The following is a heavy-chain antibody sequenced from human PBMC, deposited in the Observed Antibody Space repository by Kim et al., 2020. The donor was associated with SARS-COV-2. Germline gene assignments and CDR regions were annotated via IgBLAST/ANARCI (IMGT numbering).Heavy chain of an antibody. Sequence: ASVKVSCKTSGYTFTGFCLHWVRQAPGQGLEWMGWINPNSCDTNYAQKFQGRVTMTRDTSISTVYMELSSLRFDDTAVYYCSRAEQWLVLGEEYYYYYGMDVWDQGTSVTVSS. D-gene: IGHD6-19*01. J-gene: IGHJ6*02. CDR1: GYTFTGFC. V-gene: IGHV1-2*02. CDR2: INPNSCDT. CDR3: SRAEQWLVLGEEYYYYYGMDV.